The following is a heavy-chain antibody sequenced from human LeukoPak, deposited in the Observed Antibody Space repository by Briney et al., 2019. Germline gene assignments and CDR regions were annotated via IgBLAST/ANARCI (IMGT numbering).Heavy chain of an antibody. D-gene: IGHD3-3*01. CDR1: GYSISSGYY. CDR2: IYHSGST. J-gene: IGHJ3*02. V-gene: IGHV4-38-2*01. Sequence: PSETLSLTCAVSGYSISSGYYWGWIRPPPGKGLEWIGSIYHSGSTYYNPSLKSRVTISVDTSKNQFSLKLSSVTAADTAVYYCARQGGYDFWSGYAFDIWGQGTMVTVSS. CDR3: ARQGGYDFWSGYAFDI.